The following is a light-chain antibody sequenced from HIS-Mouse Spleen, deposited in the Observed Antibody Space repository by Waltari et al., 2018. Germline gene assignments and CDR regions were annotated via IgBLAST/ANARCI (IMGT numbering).Light chain of an antibody. V-gene: IGKV1-12*01. CDR2: AAS. CDR1: QGISSW. CDR3: QQANSFPWT. Sequence: DIQMTQSPSSVSASVGDRVTITCRASQGISSWVAWYQQKPGKAPKLLIYAASSLQSGVPSRCSGSGSGTDFTLTISSLQPEDFATYYCQQANSFPWTFGQGTKVEIK. J-gene: IGKJ1*01.